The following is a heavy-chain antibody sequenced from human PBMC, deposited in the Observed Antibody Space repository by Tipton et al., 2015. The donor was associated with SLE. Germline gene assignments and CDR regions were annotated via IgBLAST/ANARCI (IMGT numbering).Heavy chain of an antibody. Sequence: GLVKPSQTLSLTCAISGDSASSNSAAWNWIRQSPSRGLEWLGRAYYRSKWFYDSADSVKSRITINPDTSRNQFSLQLNSVTPEDTAVYYCARSMGAGYCSGGNCFEPLDSWGQGTLVTVSS. CDR3: ARSMGAGYCSGGNCFEPLDS. D-gene: IGHD2-15*01. V-gene: IGHV6-1*01. J-gene: IGHJ4*02. CDR1: GDSASSNSAA. CDR2: AYYRSKWFY.